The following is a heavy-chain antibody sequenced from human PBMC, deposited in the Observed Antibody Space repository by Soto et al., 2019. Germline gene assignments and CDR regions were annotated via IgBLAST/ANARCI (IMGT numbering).Heavy chain of an antibody. D-gene: IGHD6-6*01. J-gene: IGHJ5*02. CDR3: AREVVETSSLWLDP. V-gene: IGHV1-8*01. Sequence: VASVKVSCKASGYAFTNNDINWVRQAPGQGLEWIGWMNTNTNTTDYAEVFEGRVSLTWDTSISTAYMQLNSLKIDDTAVYYCAREVVETSSLWLDPWGKGTLVTVSS. CDR2: MNTNTNTT. CDR1: GYAFTNND.